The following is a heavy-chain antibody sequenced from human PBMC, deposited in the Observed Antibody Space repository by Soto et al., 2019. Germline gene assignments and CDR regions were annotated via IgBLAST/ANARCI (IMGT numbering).Heavy chain of an antibody. CDR1: GGTFSSYT. Sequence: QVQLVQSGAEVKKPGSSVKVSCKASGGTFSSYTISWVRQAPGQGREWMGRIIPILGIANYAQKFQGRVTITADKSTSTAYMELSSLRSEDTAVYYCARDSGYTRDDYYYGMDVWGQGTTVTVSS. V-gene: IGHV1-69*08. J-gene: IGHJ6*02. CDR3: ARDSGYTRDDYYYGMDV. D-gene: IGHD5-12*01. CDR2: IIPILGIA.